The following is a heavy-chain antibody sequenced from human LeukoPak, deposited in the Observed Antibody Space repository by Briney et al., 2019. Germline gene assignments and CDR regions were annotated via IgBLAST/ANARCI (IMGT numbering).Heavy chain of an antibody. V-gene: IGHV3-9*01. J-gene: IGHJ4*02. CDR2: ISWNSGSI. CDR1: GFTFDDYA. D-gene: IGHD2-2*02. CDR3: AKSIHIVVVPAAIRGYYFDY. Sequence: GGSLRLSCAASGFTFDDYAMHWVRQAPGKGLEWVSGISWNSGSIGYADSVKGRFTISRVNAKNSLYLQMNSLRAEDTALYYCAKSIHIVVVPAAIRGYYFDYWGQGTLVTVSS.